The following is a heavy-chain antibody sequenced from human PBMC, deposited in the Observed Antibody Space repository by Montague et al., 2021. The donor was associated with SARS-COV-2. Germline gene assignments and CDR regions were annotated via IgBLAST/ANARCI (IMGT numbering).Heavy chain of an antibody. J-gene: IGHJ5*02. CDR2: INHSGST. D-gene: IGHD3-22*01. CDR3: ARGPRITMIVVVITDIWFDP. CDR1: GGSVSDYY. V-gene: IGHV4-34*01. Sequence: SETLSLTCAVYGGSVSDYYWSWIRQPPGKGLEWIGEINHSGSTNXXPSLKGGVTTSVDTSKNQFSLKLTSVTAADTAVYYCARGPRITMIVVVITDIWFDPWGRGTLVTVSS.